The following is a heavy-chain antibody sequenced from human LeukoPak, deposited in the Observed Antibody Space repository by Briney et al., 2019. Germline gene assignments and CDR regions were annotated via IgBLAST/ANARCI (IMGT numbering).Heavy chain of an antibody. V-gene: IGHV4-30-4*08. CDR2: IYYSGST. CDR1: GGSISSGDYY. CDR3: ASWYYYGSGQRGLDY. J-gene: IGHJ4*02. D-gene: IGHD3-10*01. Sequence: SETLSLTCTVSGGSISSGDYYWSWIRQPPGKGLEWIGYIYYSGSTYDNPSLKSRITISVDTSKNQFSLKLSSVTAADTAVYYCASWYYYGSGQRGLDYWGQGTLVTVSS.